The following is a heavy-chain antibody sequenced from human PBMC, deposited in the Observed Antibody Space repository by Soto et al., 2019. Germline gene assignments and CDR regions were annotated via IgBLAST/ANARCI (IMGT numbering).Heavy chain of an antibody. Sequence: PSETLSLTCTVSGGSISSYYWSWIRQPPGKGLEWIGYIYYSGSTNYNPSLKSRVTISVGTSKNQFSLKLSSVTAADTAVYYCGRTYYYDSSGYTPDAFDIWGQGTMVTVSS. D-gene: IGHD3-22*01. CDR2: IYYSGST. CDR3: GRTYYYDSSGYTPDAFDI. V-gene: IGHV4-59*08. CDR1: GGSISSYY. J-gene: IGHJ3*02.